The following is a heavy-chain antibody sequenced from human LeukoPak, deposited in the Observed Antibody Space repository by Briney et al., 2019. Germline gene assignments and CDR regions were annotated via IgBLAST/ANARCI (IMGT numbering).Heavy chain of an antibody. Sequence: GGSLRLSCAASGFTLSSYWMSRVRQAPGKGLEWVANIKQDGSEKYYVDSVKGRFTISRDNAKNSLYLQMNSLRDEDTAVYYCARREQKLVRYYYYYMDVWGKGTTVTVSS. CDR2: IKQDGSEK. V-gene: IGHV3-7*01. D-gene: IGHD6-13*01. CDR3: ARREQKLVRYYYYYMDV. CDR1: GFTLSSYW. J-gene: IGHJ6*03.